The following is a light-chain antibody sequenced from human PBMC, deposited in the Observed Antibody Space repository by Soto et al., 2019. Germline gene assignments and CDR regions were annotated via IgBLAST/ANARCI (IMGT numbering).Light chain of an antibody. CDR1: QDVGSL. CDR2: RVS. CDR3: QQYYHWPIT. V-gene: IGKV3-15*01. J-gene: IGKJ5*01. Sequence: EIVLTQSPATLSLSPGARATLSCRASQDVGSLVAWYQQKPGQAPRLLIYRVSTRATDIAARFTGSGSGTDFTLSISSLQTEDFAVYYCQQYYHWPITFGPGTRLEIK.